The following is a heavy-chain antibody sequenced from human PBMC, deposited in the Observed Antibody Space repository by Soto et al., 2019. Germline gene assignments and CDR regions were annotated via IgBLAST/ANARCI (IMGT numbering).Heavy chain of an antibody. J-gene: IGHJ4*02. CDR3: ARANGGKRASYFDS. D-gene: IGHD2-15*01. CDR2: IIPIFGTA. Sequence: SVKVSCKASGGTFSSYAISWVRQAPGQGLEWMGGIIPIFGTANYAQKFQGRVTITADESTSTAYMELSSLRSEDTAAYYCARANGGKRASYFDSWGQGTLVTVP. V-gene: IGHV1-69*13. CDR1: GGTFSSYA.